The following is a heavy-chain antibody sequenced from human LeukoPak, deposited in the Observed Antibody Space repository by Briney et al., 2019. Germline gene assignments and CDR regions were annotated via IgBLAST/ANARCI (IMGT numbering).Heavy chain of an antibody. D-gene: IGHD6-6*01. Sequence: GASVKVSCKASGGTFSSYAISWVRQAPRQGLEWMGRIIPMVGIANYVQKFQGRLTITADKSTGTAYMELSSLRSEDTAVYYCARGIAYSSSSARGYNYYYYGMDVWGQGTTVTVSS. J-gene: IGHJ6*02. CDR1: GGTFSSYA. V-gene: IGHV1-69*04. CDR2: IIPMVGIA. CDR3: ARGIAYSSSSARGYNYYYYGMDV.